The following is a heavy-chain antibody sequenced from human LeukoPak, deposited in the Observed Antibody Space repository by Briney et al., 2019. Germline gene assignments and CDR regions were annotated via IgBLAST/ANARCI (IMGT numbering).Heavy chain of an antibody. D-gene: IGHD5-12*01. CDR3: ARDTGGYDLAY. V-gene: IGHV1-2*02. CDR1: GYTFTGYY. J-gene: IGHJ4*02. CDR2: INLNSGGT. Sequence: ASVKVSCKASGYTFTGYYMHWVRQAPGQGLEWMGWINLNSGGTNYAQKFQGRVTMTRDTSISTAYMELSRLRSDDTAVYYCARDTGGYDLAYWGQGTLVTVSS.